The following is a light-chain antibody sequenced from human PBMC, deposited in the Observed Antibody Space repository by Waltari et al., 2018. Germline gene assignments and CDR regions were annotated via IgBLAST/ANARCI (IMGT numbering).Light chain of an antibody. V-gene: IGKV1-39*01. CDR2: AAS. CDR1: QTISTY. J-gene: IGKJ5*01. Sequence: DIQLTQSPASLSASIGDRVIITCRESQTISTYLNWYQQKMGQAPKLLISAASTLHNGVPPRFSGSGSGTDFTLTISSVQPEDFGDYFCQQSFYVPISFGQGTRLDIK. CDR3: QQSFYVPIS.